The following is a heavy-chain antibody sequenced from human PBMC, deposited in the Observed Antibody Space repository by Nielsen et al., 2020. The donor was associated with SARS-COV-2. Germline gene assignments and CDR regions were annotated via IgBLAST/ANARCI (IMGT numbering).Heavy chain of an antibody. D-gene: IGHD6-6*01. CDR2: IYDRGST. J-gene: IGHJ4*02. CDR3: ANLKRGRSSWFDVVLDH. Sequence: SETLSLTCTVSGGSISSYYWSWIRQPPGKGLELVGYIYDRGSTSYNPSLRSRVTISRDTSTNQCSLRLSSVTAADTAVYYCANLKRGRSSWFDVVLDHWGQGILVTVSS. CDR1: GGSISSYY. V-gene: IGHV4-59*08.